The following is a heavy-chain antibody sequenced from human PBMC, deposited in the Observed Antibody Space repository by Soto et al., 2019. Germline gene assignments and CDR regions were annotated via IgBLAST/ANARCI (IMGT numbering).Heavy chain of an antibody. J-gene: IGHJ5*02. CDR1: GFTFSNAW. V-gene: IGHV3-15*01. D-gene: IGHD2-15*01. CDR2: IKSKTDGGTT. CDR3: TTAGIVVVVAATGWFDP. Sequence: PGGSLRLSCAASGFTFSNAWMSWVRQAPGKGLMWVGRIKSKTDGGTTDYAAPVKGRFTISRDDSKNTLYLQMNSLKTEDTAVYYCTTAGIVVVVAATGWFDPWGQGTLVTVSS.